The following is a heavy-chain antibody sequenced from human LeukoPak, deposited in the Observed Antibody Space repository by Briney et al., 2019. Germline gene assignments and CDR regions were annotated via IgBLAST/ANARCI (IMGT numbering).Heavy chain of an antibody. Sequence: GGSLRLSCAASGFTFSSYAMHWVRQAPGKGLEWVAVISYDGSNKYYADSVKGRFTISRDNSKNTLYLRMNSLRAEDTAVYYCARQVVPAENWFDPWGQGTLVTVSS. CDR3: ARQVVPAENWFDP. V-gene: IGHV3-30-3*01. D-gene: IGHD2-2*01. J-gene: IGHJ5*02. CDR1: GFTFSSYA. CDR2: ISYDGSNK.